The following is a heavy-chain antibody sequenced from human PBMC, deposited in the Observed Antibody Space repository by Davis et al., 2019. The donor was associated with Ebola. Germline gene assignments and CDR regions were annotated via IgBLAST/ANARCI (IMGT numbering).Heavy chain of an antibody. CDR1: GFTFSSYS. CDR2: ISSSSSYI. Sequence: GESLKISCAASGFTFSSYSMNWVRQAPGKGLEWVSSISSSSSYIYYADSVKGRFTISRDNAKNSLYLQMNSLRAEDTAVYYCARSVAGTVDYWGQGTLVTVSS. D-gene: IGHD6-19*01. V-gene: IGHV3-21*01. J-gene: IGHJ4*02. CDR3: ARSVAGTVDY.